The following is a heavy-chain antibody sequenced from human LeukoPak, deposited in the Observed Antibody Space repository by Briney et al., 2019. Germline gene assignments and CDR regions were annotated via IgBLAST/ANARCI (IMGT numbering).Heavy chain of an antibody. CDR1: GFTFSTYA. CDR3: ARDPEGGFDP. D-gene: IGHD1-14*01. J-gene: IGHJ5*02. Sequence: GGSLRLSCAASGFTFSTYAMNWVRQAPEKGLEWVSYISSSSIIYYADSVKGRFTISRDNAKNSLYLQMNSLRAEDTAVYYFARDPEGGFDPWGQGTLVTVSS. V-gene: IGHV3-48*01. CDR2: ISSSSII.